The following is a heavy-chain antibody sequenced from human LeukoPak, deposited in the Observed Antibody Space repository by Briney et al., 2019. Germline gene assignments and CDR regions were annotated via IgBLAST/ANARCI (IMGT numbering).Heavy chain of an antibody. J-gene: IGHJ4*01. CDR3: VREGRSFDWLLKAYYFDY. CDR2: INHSGST. D-gene: IGHD3-9*01. Sequence: SETLSLTCAVYGGSFSGYYWSWIRQPPGKGLEWIGEINHSGSTNYNPSLKSRVTISVDTSKNQFSLKLSSVTAADTAVYYCVREGRSFDWLLKAYYFDYWGHCTLVTVSS. CDR1: GGSFSGYY. V-gene: IGHV4-34*01.